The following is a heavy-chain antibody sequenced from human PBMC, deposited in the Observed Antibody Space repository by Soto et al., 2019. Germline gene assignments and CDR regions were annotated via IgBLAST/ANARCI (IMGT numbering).Heavy chain of an antibody. D-gene: IGHD3-22*01. V-gene: IGHV1-8*01. Sequence: ASVKVSCKASGYTFTSYDINWVRQATGQGLEWMGWMNPNSGNTGYAQKFQGRVTMTRNTSISTAYMELSSLRSEDTAVYYCARGDDSSGYFLGAFDIWGRGTMGTFSS. CDR1: GYTFTSYD. CDR2: MNPNSGNT. CDR3: ARGDDSSGYFLGAFDI. J-gene: IGHJ3*02.